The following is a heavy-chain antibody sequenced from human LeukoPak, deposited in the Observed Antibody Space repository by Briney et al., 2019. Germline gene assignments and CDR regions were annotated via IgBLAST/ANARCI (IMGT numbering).Heavy chain of an antibody. Sequence: GGSLRLSCSASGFPFSSYAMHWVRQAPGKGLEYVSAISDSGGSTYYADSVKGRFTISRDNSKNTLYLQMSSLRAEDTAVYFCVREYSFGPYGMDVWGQGTTVTVSS. D-gene: IGHD2-15*01. CDR1: GFPFSSYA. CDR2: ISDSGGST. CDR3: VREYSFGPYGMDV. J-gene: IGHJ6*02. V-gene: IGHV3-64D*09.